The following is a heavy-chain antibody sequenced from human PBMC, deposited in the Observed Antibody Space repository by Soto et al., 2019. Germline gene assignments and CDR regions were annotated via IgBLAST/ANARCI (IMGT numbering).Heavy chain of an antibody. Sequence: QVQLVQSGAEVKKPGASVKVSCKASGYTFTNFGISWVRQAPGQGLEWMGWISTYNDNTNYVQNLQGRVTMTTDTSTSTAYMELRSLRSDDTAVYYCARDDGSIWYGRAFDIWGQGTMITVSS. CDR1: GYTFTNFG. V-gene: IGHV1-18*01. CDR3: ARDDGSIWYGRAFDI. CDR2: ISTYNDNT. J-gene: IGHJ3*02. D-gene: IGHD6-13*01.